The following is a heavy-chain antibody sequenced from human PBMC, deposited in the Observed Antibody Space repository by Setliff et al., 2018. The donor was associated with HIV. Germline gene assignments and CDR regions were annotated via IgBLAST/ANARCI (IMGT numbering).Heavy chain of an antibody. V-gene: IGHV4-39*01. Sequence: SETLSLTCTVSGDSISSSTFYWGWIRQPPGKGLEWIGSIYYSGTTYYNPSLKSRVAISVYTSKNQFSLKLSSVTAADTAVYYWARPRLRGSGAFDIWGQGTMVTVSS. D-gene: IGHD2-21*01. CDR3: ARPRLRGSGAFDI. CDR2: IYYSGTT. J-gene: IGHJ3*02. CDR1: GDSISSSTFY.